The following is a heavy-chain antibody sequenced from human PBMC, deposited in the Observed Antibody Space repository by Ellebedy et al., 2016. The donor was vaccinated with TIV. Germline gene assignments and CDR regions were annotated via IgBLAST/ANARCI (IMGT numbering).Heavy chain of an antibody. CDR2: FNPNGGTT. Sequence: ASVKVSCXPSGYTFTNYQMHWVRQAPGQGLEWMGLFNPNGGTTTYAQKFQGRLRLTRTWDTSTRTLYMELSSLRSDDTAVYFCARGPLVGFGDYESYHGMDVWGQGTTVTVSS. V-gene: IGHV1-46*01. CDR3: ARGPLVGFGDYESYHGMDV. J-gene: IGHJ6*02. D-gene: IGHD3-10*01. CDR1: GYTFTNYQ.